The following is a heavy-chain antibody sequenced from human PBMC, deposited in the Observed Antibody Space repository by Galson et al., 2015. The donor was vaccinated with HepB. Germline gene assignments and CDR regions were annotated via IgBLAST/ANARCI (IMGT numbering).Heavy chain of an antibody. V-gene: IGHV1-69*06. CDR2: FIPIFGTT. CDR1: GGTFSSYA. CDR3: AIPLERYYNSDWYVSWFDP. Sequence: SVKVSCKASGGTFSSYAISWVRQAPGQGLEWMGGFIPIFGTTNYAQNFQGRVTITEDKSTSTAYMELSSLRSEDTAVYYCAIPLERYYNSDWYVSWFDPWGQGTLVTVSS. D-gene: IGHD3-10*01. J-gene: IGHJ5*02.